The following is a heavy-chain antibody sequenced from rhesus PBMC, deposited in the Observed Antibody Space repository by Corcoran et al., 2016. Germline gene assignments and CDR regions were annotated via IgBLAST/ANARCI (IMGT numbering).Heavy chain of an antibody. V-gene: IGHV3S5*01. CDR3: AKDPGYSGY. D-gene: IGHD5-30*01. J-gene: IGHJ4*01. CDR1: GFTFSSYG. Sequence: EVQLVETGGGLVQPGGSLKLSCAASGFTFSSYGMSWVRQAPGKGLEWVSAINSGGGNTYYADSVQGRFTISRDNSKNTLSLQMNSLRAEDTAVYYCAKDPGYSGYWGQGVLVTVSS. CDR2: INSGGGNT.